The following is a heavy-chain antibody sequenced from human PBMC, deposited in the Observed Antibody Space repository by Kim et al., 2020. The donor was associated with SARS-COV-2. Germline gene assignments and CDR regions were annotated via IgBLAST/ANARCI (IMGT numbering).Heavy chain of an antibody. CDR3: ARALPGDGLDP. CDR2: T. D-gene: IGHD3-10*01. Sequence: TNYNPSLKSRVTISVDKSKNQLSLKLSSVTAADTAVYYCARALPGDGLDPWGQGTLVTVSS. V-gene: IGHV4-34*01. J-gene: IGHJ5*02.